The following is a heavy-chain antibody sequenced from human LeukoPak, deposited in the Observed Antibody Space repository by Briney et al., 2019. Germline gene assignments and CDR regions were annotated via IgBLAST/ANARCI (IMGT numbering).Heavy chain of an antibody. CDR3: TTAFLVVPAAKVLSHFDY. CDR2: IKSKTDGGTT. V-gene: IGHV3-15*01. Sequence: PGGSLRLSCAASGFTFSNAWMSWVRQAPGKGLEWVGRIKSKTDGGTTDYAAPVKGRFTISRDDSKNTLYLQMNSLKTEDTAVYYCTTAFLVVPAAKVLSHFDYWGQGTLVTVSS. CDR1: GFTFSNAW. D-gene: IGHD2-2*01. J-gene: IGHJ4*02.